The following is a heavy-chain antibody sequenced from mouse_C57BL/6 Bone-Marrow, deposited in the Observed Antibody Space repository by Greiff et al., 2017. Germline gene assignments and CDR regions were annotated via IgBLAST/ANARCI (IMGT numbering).Heavy chain of an antibody. CDR1: GYTFTSYW. CDR3: ARDYSNYFYAMDY. Sequence: QVQLQQPGAELVMPGASVKLSCKASGYTFTSYWMHWVKQRPGQGLEWIGEIDPSDSYTNYNQKFKGKSTLTVDKSSSPASMQLSSLTSEDSAVYYCARDYSNYFYAMDYWGQGTSVTVSS. V-gene: IGHV1-69*01. J-gene: IGHJ4*01. D-gene: IGHD2-5*01. CDR2: IDPSDSYT.